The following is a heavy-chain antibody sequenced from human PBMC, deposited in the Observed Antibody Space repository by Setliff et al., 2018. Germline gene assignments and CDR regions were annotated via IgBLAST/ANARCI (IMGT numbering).Heavy chain of an antibody. CDR2: IHYRGTT. J-gene: IGHJ4*02. Sequence: PSETLSRTCTVSGASISSGTYYWAWIRQPPGKGLEWIGRIHYRGTTYSNASLASRLTISVDTAKNQFSLKLTSVTAADTAVYYCARTGTYRYFDYWGQGTRVTVSS. D-gene: IGHD1-1*01. CDR1: GASISSGTYY. CDR3: ARTGTYRYFDY. V-gene: IGHV4-39*01.